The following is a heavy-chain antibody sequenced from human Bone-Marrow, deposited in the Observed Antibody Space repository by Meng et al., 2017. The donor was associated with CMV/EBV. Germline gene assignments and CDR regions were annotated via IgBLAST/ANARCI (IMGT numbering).Heavy chain of an antibody. J-gene: IGHJ4*02. V-gene: IGHV3-7*01. Sequence: GGSLRLSCGTSGFKLSIYWMTWVRQAPGRGLEWVANINQDGSEKYYVDSVKGRFTISRDNVKNSVWLQMNSLRAEDTGVYYCARRKILTGHRLDSWGRGTLVTVSS. CDR3: ARRKILTGHRLDS. CDR1: GFKLSIYW. CDR2: INQDGSEK. D-gene: IGHD3-9*01.